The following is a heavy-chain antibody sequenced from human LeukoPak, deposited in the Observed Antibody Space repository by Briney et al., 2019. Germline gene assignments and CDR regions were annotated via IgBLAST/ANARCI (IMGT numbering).Heavy chain of an antibody. D-gene: IGHD3-10*01. CDR2: IIPIFGTA. CDR3: ARARDRHTRSGSHHLDY. Sequence: SVKVSCKASGGTFSSYAISWVRRAPGQGLERMGGIIPIFGTANYAQKFQGRVTITTDESTSTAYMELSSLRSEDTAVYYCARARDRHTRSGSHHLDYWGQGTLVTVSS. V-gene: IGHV1-69*05. CDR1: GGTFSSYA. J-gene: IGHJ4*02.